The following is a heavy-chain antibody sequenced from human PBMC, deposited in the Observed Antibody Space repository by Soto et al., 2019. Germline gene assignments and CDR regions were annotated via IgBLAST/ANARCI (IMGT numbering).Heavy chain of an antibody. CDR3: ARDRPRYCICGNGSPRGAFYF. CDR1: GFTSSSYW. Sequence: PGGSLRLSCAASGFTSSSYWLSWVRQAPGKGLEWVANIKQDGSEKYYVDSVKGRFTISRDNAKNSLYLQMTSLRAEDTAVYYCARDRPRYCICGNGSPRGAFYFWAQGTMVTVSS. D-gene: IGHD2-15*01. CDR2: IKQDGSEK. V-gene: IGHV3-7*01. J-gene: IGHJ3*01.